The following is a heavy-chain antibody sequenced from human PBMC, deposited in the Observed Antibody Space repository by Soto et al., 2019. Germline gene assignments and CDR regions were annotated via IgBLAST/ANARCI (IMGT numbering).Heavy chain of an antibody. J-gene: IGHJ6*02. D-gene: IGHD2-15*01. V-gene: IGHV4-61*08. CDR2: IYHSGST. Sequence: QVQLQESGPGLVKPSETLSLTCTVSGGSVSSGGYFWSWIRQSPGKGLEWIGYIYHSGSTNYNPSLKSRVTLSLDMSKNQFSLTMTSVTAADTAVYYCARVGCSGGGCYSIDYYYYAMDVWGQGTTVTVSS. CDR1: GGSVSSGGYF. CDR3: ARVGCSGGGCYSIDYYYYAMDV.